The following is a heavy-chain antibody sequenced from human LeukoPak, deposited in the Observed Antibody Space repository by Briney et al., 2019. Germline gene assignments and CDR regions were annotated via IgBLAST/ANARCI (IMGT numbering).Heavy chain of an antibody. CDR1: GGSISSYY. CDR2: IYYSGST. D-gene: IGHD1-26*01. CDR3: ARGPKIVGAAFDI. J-gene: IGHJ3*02. V-gene: IGHV4-59*01. Sequence: MPSETLPLTCTVSGGSISSYYWSWIRQPPGKGLEWIGYIYYSGSTNYNPSLKSRVTISVDTSKNQFSLKLSSVTAADTAVYYCARGPKIVGAAFDIWGQGTMVTVSS.